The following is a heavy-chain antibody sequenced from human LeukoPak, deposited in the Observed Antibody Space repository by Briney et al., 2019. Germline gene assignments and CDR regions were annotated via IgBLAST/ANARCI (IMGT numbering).Heavy chain of an antibody. CDR3: TRTRYSYGSDY. Sequence: GGSLRLSCAASGFTFSNAWMSWVRQAPGKGLEWVGRIKSKTDGGTTDYAAPVKGRFTISRDDSKNTLYLQMNSLKTEDTAVYYCTRTRYSYGSDYWGQGTLVTVSS. V-gene: IGHV3-15*01. J-gene: IGHJ4*02. CDR1: GFTFSNAW. CDR2: IKSKTDGGTT. D-gene: IGHD5-18*01.